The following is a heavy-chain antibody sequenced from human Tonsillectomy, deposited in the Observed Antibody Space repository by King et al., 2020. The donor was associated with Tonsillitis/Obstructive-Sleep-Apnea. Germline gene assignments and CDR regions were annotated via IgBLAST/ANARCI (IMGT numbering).Heavy chain of an antibody. V-gene: IGHV5-10-1*01. J-gene: IGHJ4*02. CDR3: ARHDEYSSTPPHY. Sequence: VQLVESGAAVKKPGESLRISCQTSGYSFSNYWISWVRQMPGKGLEWMGRIDPSDSYTHYSPSFQGHVTISVDVSISTAYLHWSSLKASDSAMYSCARHDEYSSTPPHYGGQGTLVSVAS. CDR1: GYSFSNYW. CDR2: IDPSDSYT. D-gene: IGHD6-19*01.